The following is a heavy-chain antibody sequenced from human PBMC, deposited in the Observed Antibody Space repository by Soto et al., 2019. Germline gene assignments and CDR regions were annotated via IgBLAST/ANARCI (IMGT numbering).Heavy chain of an antibody. CDR2: IYNTETF. CDR1: GVSVSSGSFY. CDR3: ARVPLRYSSSHNFDS. Sequence: SETLSLTCSVSGVSVSSGSFYWSWIRQPPGKGLEWIGFIYNTETFNYNPSLKSRVTLSVDASKHQFSLKLSSVTAADTAVYYCARVPLRYSSSHNFDSWGQGAPVTVSS. D-gene: IGHD6-19*01. V-gene: IGHV4-61*01. J-gene: IGHJ4*02.